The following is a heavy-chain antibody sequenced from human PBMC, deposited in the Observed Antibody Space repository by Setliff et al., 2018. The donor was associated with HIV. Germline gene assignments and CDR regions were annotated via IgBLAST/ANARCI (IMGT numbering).Heavy chain of an antibody. V-gene: IGHV3-23*01. CDR2: ITGWGFNT. Sequence: PGGSLRLSCAASGFTFSSYAMAWVRQTPGQGLEWVSVITGWGFNTWYADSVKGRFTISRDNAKNSLYLQMNSLRAEDTAVYYCARMHYSSSSGYFYYWGQGTLVTVSS. CDR3: ARMHYSSSSGYFYY. CDR1: GFTFSSYA. D-gene: IGHD6-6*01. J-gene: IGHJ4*02.